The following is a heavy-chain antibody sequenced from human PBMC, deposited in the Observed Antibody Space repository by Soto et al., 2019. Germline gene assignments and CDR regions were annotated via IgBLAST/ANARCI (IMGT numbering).Heavy chain of an antibody. J-gene: IGHJ4*02. V-gene: IGHV1-69*01. CDR3: ARGWGYDSNDYYYAY. Sequence: QVQLVQSGAEVRKPGSSVKVSCKASGGSFSRHAISWVRQAPGQGLEWMGGIIPIFGTANHAQKFQGRVTISADESTNTVYIELSSLRSEDTAMYYCARGWGYDSNDYYYAYWGQGTLVIVSS. CDR2: IIPIFGTA. D-gene: IGHD3-22*01. CDR1: GGSFSRHA.